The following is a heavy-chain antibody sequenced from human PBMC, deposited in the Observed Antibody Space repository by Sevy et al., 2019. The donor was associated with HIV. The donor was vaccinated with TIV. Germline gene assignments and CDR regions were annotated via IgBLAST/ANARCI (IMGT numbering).Heavy chain of an antibody. Sequence: GGCLRLSCAASGFTFSKYSMSWVRQPPGKGLEWISTLSFGCGEINYADSVKGRFTISRDNSKSSVYLQMNNLGPEDMAMYYCAREGCTKPHDYWGQGTLVTVSS. CDR2: LSFGCGEI. J-gene: IGHJ4*02. V-gene: IGHV3-23*01. CDR3: AREGCTKPHDY. D-gene: IGHD2-8*01. CDR1: GFTFSKYS.